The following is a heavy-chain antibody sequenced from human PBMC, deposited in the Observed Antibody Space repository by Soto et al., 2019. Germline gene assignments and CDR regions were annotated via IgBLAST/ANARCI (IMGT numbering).Heavy chain of an antibody. Sequence: SQTLSLTCAISGDSVSSNTAAWNWIRSSPSRGLEWLGRTYFRSNWRHDYAVSVKSRITVNPDTSKNHFSLQLNSVTPDDTAVYYCARGVAGTGFDLWGQGTLVTVSS. CDR3: ARGVAGTGFDL. CDR1: GDSVSSNTAA. D-gene: IGHD6-19*01. J-gene: IGHJ4*02. V-gene: IGHV6-1*01. CDR2: TYFRSNWRH.